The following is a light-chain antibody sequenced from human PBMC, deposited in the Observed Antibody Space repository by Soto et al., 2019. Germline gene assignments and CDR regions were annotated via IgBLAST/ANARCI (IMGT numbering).Light chain of an antibody. CDR2: GTS. Sequence: QSVLTQPPSVSGAPGQRVTISCTGGASNIGANYDVHWYQQLPGTAPKLLIYGTSNRPSGVPDRFSGSKSGTSASLAITGLQAEDKAHYFCQSYDFTLGAFWVFGGGTQLTVL. CDR3: QSYDFTLGAFWV. CDR1: ASNIGANYD. V-gene: IGLV1-40*01. J-gene: IGLJ3*02.